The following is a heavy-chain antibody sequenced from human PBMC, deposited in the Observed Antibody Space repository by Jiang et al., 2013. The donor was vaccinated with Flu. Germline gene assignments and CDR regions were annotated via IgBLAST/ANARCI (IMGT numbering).Heavy chain of an antibody. J-gene: IGHJ3*02. D-gene: IGHD2-2*01. CDR2: PEDGET. Sequence: PEDGETIYAQKFQGRVTMTEDTSTDTAYMELSSLRSEDTAVYYCATPFRHDQLLHDAFDIWGQGTMVTVSS. CDR3: ATPFRHDQLLHDAFDI. V-gene: IGHV1-24*01.